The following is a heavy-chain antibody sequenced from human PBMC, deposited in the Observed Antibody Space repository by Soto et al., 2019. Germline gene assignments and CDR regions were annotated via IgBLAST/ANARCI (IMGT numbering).Heavy chain of an antibody. J-gene: IGHJ5*02. V-gene: IGHV1-2*04. CDR1: GYTFTGYY. Sequence: QVQLVQSGAEVKKPGASVKVSCKASGYTFTGYYMHWVRQAPGQGLERMGWINPNSGGTNYAQKFQGWVTMTRDTSISTAYMELSRLRSDDTAVYYCARDKRGYYDSSGYYYSNWFDPWGQGTLVTVSS. CDR3: ARDKRGYYDSSGYYYSNWFDP. CDR2: INPNSGGT. D-gene: IGHD3-22*01.